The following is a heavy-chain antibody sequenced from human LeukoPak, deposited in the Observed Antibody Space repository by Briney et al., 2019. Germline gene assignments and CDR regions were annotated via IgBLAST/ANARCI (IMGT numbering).Heavy chain of an antibody. J-gene: IGHJ4*02. Sequence: PSQTLSLTCTVSGGSISSGSYYWSWIRQPAGKGLEWIGRIYTSGSTNYNPSLKSRVAMSVDTSKNQFSLKVSSVTAADTAVYYCAREDNWNYDYWGQGTLVTVSS. CDR1: GGSISSGSYY. CDR3: AREDNWNYDY. D-gene: IGHD1-7*01. V-gene: IGHV4-61*02. CDR2: IYTSGST.